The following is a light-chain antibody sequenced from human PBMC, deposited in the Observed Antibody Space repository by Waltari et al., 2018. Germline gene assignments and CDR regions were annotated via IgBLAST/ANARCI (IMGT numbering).Light chain of an antibody. CDR1: RSDVGGYHY. V-gene: IGLV2-23*02. J-gene: IGLJ2*01. CDR2: DVS. CDR3: CSYAGSRIHVL. Sequence: QSALTQPASVSGSPGQSITISCTGTRSDVGGYHYVSWYQQYPGKTPKLMIYDVSKRPSGGSNRFSGSKSGNTASLTISGLQAEDEADYYCCSYAGSRIHVLFGGGTKLTVL.